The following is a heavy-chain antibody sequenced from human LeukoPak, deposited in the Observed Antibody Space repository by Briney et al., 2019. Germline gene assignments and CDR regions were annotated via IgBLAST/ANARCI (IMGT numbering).Heavy chain of an antibody. CDR3: ARDPLHDCSSTNCYI. CDR2: IIPIFGTA. Sequence: SVKVSCKASVGTFSSYAISWVRQAPGQGLEWKGGIIPIFGTANYAQKFQGRVTITTDESTSTAYMELSSLRSEDTAVYYCARDPLHDCSSTNCYIWGQGTLVTVSS. V-gene: IGHV1-69*05. J-gene: IGHJ4*02. CDR1: VGTFSSYA. D-gene: IGHD2-2*02.